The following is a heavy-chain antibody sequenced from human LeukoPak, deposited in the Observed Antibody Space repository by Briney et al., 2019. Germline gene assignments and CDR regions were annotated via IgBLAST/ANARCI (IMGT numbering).Heavy chain of an antibody. J-gene: IGHJ5*02. D-gene: IGHD2-8*01. CDR2: IYHSGST. Sequence: SETLSLTCAVSGGSISSSTWWSWVRQPPGKGLEWIGEIYHSGSTNYNPSLKSRVTMSVDKSKNQLSLKLKSVTAADTAVYYCARLRYCTNGVCPWGQGTLVTVSS. CDR3: ARLRYCTNGVCP. CDR1: GGSISSSTW. V-gene: IGHV4-4*02.